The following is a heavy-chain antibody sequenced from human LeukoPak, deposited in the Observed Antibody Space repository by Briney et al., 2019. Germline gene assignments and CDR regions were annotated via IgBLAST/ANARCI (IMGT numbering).Heavy chain of an antibody. Sequence: ASVKVSCKASGYTFTSYYMHWVRQAPGQGLEWMGIINPSGGSTSYAQKFQGRVTMTRDTSTSTVYMELSSLRSEDTAVYYCAREGVYYYDSSGPKDFDYWGQGTLVTVSS. CDR2: INPSGGST. D-gene: IGHD3-22*01. CDR3: AREGVYYYDSSGPKDFDY. CDR1: GYTFTSYY. J-gene: IGHJ4*02. V-gene: IGHV1-46*01.